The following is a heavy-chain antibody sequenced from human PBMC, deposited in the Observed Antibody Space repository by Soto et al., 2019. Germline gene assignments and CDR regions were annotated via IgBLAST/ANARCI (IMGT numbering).Heavy chain of an antibody. Sequence: QAQLAQSGAEVKKPGASVNISCKASGYTFTNYGFIWVRQAPGHGLEWVGWISPYNGKTEYAQKFQGRVTMTRDKPTSTAYMELRSLRSDDTAVYYCARYIYGGNCCDAFDIWGQGTMVTVSS. CDR3: ARYIYGGNCCDAFDI. CDR1: GYTFTNYG. D-gene: IGHD2-15*01. V-gene: IGHV1-18*01. J-gene: IGHJ3*02. CDR2: ISPYNGKT.